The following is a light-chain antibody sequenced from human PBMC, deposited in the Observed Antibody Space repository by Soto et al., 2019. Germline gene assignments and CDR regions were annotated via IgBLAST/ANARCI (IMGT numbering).Light chain of an antibody. CDR1: QGLSRY. Sequence: IPLTQSPSSLSASVGDRVTITCRASQGLSRYLAWFQQKPGKAPKLLIYGASTLQIGVPSRFSGSGSETDFTLTISSLQPEDFATYFCQQGNNYPLTFGGGTRVEI. J-gene: IGKJ4*01. CDR3: QQGNNYPLT. V-gene: IGKV1-9*01. CDR2: GAS.